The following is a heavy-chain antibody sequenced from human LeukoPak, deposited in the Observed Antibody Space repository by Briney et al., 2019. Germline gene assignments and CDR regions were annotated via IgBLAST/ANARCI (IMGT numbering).Heavy chain of an antibody. CDR2: IIPIFGTA. Sequence: SVKVSCKASGGTFSSYAISWVRQAPGQGLEWMGGIIPIFGTANYAQKFQGRVTITADESTSTAYMELSSLRSEDTAVYYCARDLRWITGDDYYYYGMDVWGQGTTVTVSS. V-gene: IGHV1-69*13. J-gene: IGHJ6*02. CDR1: GGTFSSYA. CDR3: ARDLRWITGDDYYYYGMDV. D-gene: IGHD1-20*01.